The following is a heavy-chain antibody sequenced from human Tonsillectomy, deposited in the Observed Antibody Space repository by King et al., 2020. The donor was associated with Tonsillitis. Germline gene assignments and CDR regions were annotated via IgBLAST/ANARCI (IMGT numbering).Heavy chain of an antibody. V-gene: IGHV1-69*01. D-gene: IGHD2-2*03. Sequence: QLVQSGAEVKKPGSSVKVSCKASGGTFSSYAIIWVRQAPGQGLEWMGGIIPIFGTANHAQKFQGRVTITADESTSTAYMELSSLRSEDSAVYYCARERVDISMGNYYYNGMDVWGQGTTVTVSS. CDR3: ARERVDISMGNYYYNGMDV. CDR1: GGTFSSYA. CDR2: IIPIFGTA. J-gene: IGHJ6*02.